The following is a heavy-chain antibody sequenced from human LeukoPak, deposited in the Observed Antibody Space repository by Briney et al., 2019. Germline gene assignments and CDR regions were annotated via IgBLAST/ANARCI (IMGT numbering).Heavy chain of an antibody. V-gene: IGHV3-23*01. CDR2: VTASGGAT. CDR1: GFTFNNYA. Sequence: GGSLRLSCAASGFTFNNYAMNWVRQAPGKGLEWSSTVTASGGATYYADSVKGRFTISRDNSKTTLFLQMNSLRAEDTAVYYCTKKDICSGGSCPFDYWGQGTLVTVSS. CDR3: TKKDICSGGSCPFDY. D-gene: IGHD2-15*01. J-gene: IGHJ4*02.